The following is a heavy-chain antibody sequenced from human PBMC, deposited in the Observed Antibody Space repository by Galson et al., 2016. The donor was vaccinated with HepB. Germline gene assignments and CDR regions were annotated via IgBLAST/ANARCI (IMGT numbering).Heavy chain of an antibody. D-gene: IGHD5-12*01. V-gene: IGHV1-2*05. CDR1: GYSFIGYY. Sequence: SVKVSCKASGYSFIGYYIHWVRQAPGQGLEWMGRINPNSGDTNYAQKFQGRVNLTRDTSISTAHMELSRLRSDATVIYYCARGGYSGSGIDYFYYYGMDVWGQGTTVTVSS. J-gene: IGHJ6*02. CDR2: INPNSGDT. CDR3: ARGGYSGSGIDYFYYYGMDV.